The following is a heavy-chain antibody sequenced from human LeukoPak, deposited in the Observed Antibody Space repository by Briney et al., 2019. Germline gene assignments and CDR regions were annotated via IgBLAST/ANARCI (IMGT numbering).Heavy chain of an antibody. V-gene: IGHV3-66*01. CDR1: EFSVGSNY. CDR3: ARDSKALGEAFDI. J-gene: IGHJ3*02. Sequence: GGSLRLSCAASEFSVGSNYMTWVRQAPGKGLEWVSLIYSGGSTYYADSVKGRFTISRDNSKNTLYLQMNSLRAEDTAVYYCARDSKALGEAFDIWGQGTMVTVSS. CDR2: IYSGGST.